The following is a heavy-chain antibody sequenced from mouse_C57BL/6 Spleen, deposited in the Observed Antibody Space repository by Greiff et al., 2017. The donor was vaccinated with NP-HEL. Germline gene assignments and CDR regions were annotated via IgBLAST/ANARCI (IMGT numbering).Heavy chain of an antibody. CDR2: IDPEDGET. Sequence: EVQLQQSGAELVKPGASVKLSCTASGFNIKDYYMHWVKQRTEQGLEWIGRIDPEDGETKYAPKFPGKATITADTTSNTAYLQLSSLTSEDTAVYYCARSTMVTTGYFDYWGQGTTLTVSS. J-gene: IGHJ2*01. CDR3: ARSTMVTTGYFDY. V-gene: IGHV14-2*01. D-gene: IGHD2-2*01. CDR1: GFNIKDYY.